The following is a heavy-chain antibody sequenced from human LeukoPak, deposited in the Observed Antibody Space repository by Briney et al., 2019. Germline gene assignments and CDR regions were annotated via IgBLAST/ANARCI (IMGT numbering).Heavy chain of an antibody. V-gene: IGHV4-4*07. J-gene: IGHJ4*02. D-gene: IGHD5-24*01. CDR2: FYTSGST. Sequence: PSETLSLTCTVSGGSFSTYYWGWVRQPAGKGLEWIGRFYTSGSTNYNPSLKSRVTISVDTSKNQFSLKLSSVTAADTAVYYCARGRDGYNFLNRGEYYYFDYWGQGTLVTVSS. CDR1: GGSFSTYY. CDR3: ARGRDGYNFLNRGEYYYFDY.